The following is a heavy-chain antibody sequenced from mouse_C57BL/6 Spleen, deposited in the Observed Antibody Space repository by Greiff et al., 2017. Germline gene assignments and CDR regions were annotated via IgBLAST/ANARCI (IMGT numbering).Heavy chain of an antibody. Sequence: ESGPGLVKPSQSLSLTCSVTGYSITSGYYWNWIRQFPGNKLEGMGYISYDGSNNYNPSLKKRITITRDTSKNQFFLKLNSVTTEDTATYYCASYGSSLFFYYWGQGTTLTVSS. V-gene: IGHV3-6*01. CDR2: ISYDGSN. D-gene: IGHD1-1*01. J-gene: IGHJ2*01. CDR3: ASYGSSLFFYY. CDR1: GYSITSGYY.